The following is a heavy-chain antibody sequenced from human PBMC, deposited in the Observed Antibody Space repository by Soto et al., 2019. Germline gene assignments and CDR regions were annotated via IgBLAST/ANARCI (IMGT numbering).Heavy chain of an antibody. Sequence: GESLKISCKGSGYSFTTYWIGWVRQMPGKGLEWMGVIYPDDSDARYSPSFQGQVTISADKSISTAYLQWSSLKASDTAMYYCARVRRGSSWYDTFDYWGQGTLLTVSS. V-gene: IGHV5-51*01. CDR1: GYSFTTYW. CDR3: ARVRRGSSWYDTFDY. D-gene: IGHD6-13*01. J-gene: IGHJ4*02. CDR2: IYPDDSDA.